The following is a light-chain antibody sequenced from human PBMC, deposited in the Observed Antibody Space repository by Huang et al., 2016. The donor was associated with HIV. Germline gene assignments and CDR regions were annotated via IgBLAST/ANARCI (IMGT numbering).Light chain of an antibody. CDR1: QSIGTW. V-gene: IGKV1-5*03. CDR3: QHYNSFPWT. Sequence: DIQMTQSSATLSASVGDKVTITCRASQSIGTWLAWYQQKPGKAPNLLIYEASALESGVPSRFSGRGSGTEFTLTINSLQPDDFATYYCQHYNSFPWTFGQGTKAEV. J-gene: IGKJ1*01. CDR2: EAS.